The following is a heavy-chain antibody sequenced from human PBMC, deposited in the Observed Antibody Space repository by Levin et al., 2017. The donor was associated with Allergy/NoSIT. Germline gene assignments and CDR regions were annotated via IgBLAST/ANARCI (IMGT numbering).Heavy chain of an antibody. D-gene: IGHD4-17*01. Sequence: SQTLSLTCPVSGGSISSYWGWIRQPPGEGLEWIGNIYYSGGTYYNPSLKSRVTISVDTSKNQFSLKLSSVTAADTAVYYCTRPIDYGFDYWGQGILVTVSS. CDR2: IYYSGGT. CDR1: GGSISSY. J-gene: IGHJ4*02. CDR3: TRPIDYGFDY. V-gene: IGHV4-39*01.